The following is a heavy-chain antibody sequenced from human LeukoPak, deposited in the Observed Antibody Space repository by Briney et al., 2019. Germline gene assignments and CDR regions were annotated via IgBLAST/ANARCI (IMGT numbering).Heavy chain of an antibody. CDR1: GVTFSSYE. J-gene: IGHJ4*02. CDR2: ISSSGSTI. D-gene: IGHD3-10*01. CDR3: ARGLYGSGSYSTFGY. V-gene: IGHV3-48*03. Sequence: GGSLRLSCAASGVTFSSYEMNWVRQAPAKGLEWVSYISSSGSTIYYADSVKGRFTISRDNEKNSLYLQMNSLRAGDTAVYYCARGLYGSGSYSTFGYWGQGTLVTVSS.